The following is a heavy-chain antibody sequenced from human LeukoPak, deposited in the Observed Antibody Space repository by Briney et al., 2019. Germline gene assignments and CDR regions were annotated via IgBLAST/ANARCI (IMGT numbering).Heavy chain of an antibody. CDR1: GGSISSSSYY. CDR3: ARVGRTRNVDTAMATFDY. CDR2: IYYSGST. D-gene: IGHD5-18*01. Sequence: SETLSLTCTVSGGSISSSSYYWGWIRQPPGKGLEWIGSIYYSGSTYYNPSLKSRVTISVDTSKNQFSLKLSSVTAADTAVYYCARVGRTRNVDTAMATFDYWGQGTLVTVSS. V-gene: IGHV4-39*07. J-gene: IGHJ4*02.